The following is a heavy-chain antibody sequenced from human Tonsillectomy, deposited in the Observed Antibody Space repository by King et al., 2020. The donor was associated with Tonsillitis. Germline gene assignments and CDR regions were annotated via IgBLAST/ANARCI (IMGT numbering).Heavy chain of an antibody. V-gene: IGHV4-59*12. CDR2: VYYNGST. CDR3: PRSPEWLRGGGIYQYFHIMDV. J-gene: IGHJ6*02. CDR1: GGSISSNF. Sequence: VQLQESGPGLVKPSETLSLTCTVSGGSISSNFWSWIRQSPAKGLEWIGYVYYNGSTNYNPSLRSRVTISIDTSKNQFSLKLRSVTAADTALYYCPRSPEWLRGGGIYQYFHIMDVWGRGTSVTVSS. D-gene: IGHD3-3*01.